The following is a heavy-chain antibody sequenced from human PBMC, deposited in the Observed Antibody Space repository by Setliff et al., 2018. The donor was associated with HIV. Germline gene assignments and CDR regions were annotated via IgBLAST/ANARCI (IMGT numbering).Heavy chain of an antibody. CDR3: AGGLGEAVAGGDAFDI. D-gene: IGHD6-19*01. J-gene: IGHJ3*02. CDR2: IYHSGST. V-gene: IGHV4-4*02. Sequence: SETLSLTCAVSGGSISSSNWWSWVRQPPGKGLEWIGGIYHSGSTNYNPSLQSRVSISVDKSKNQFSLKLSSVTAADTAVYYCAGGLGEAVAGGDAFDIWGQGTMVTVSS. CDR1: GGSISSSNW.